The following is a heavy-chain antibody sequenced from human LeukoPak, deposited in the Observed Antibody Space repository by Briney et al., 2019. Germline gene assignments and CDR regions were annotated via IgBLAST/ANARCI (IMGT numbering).Heavy chain of an antibody. Sequence: GGSLRLSCAASGFTFSSYGMHWVRQAPGKGLEWVAVISYDGSNKYYADSVKGRFTISRDNSKNTLYLQMNSLRAEDTAVYYCEGYCSSTSCYSSSYNWFDPWGQGTLVTVSS. CDR2: ISYDGSNK. CDR3: EGYCSSTSCYSSSYNWFDP. CDR1: GFTFSSYG. J-gene: IGHJ5*02. V-gene: IGHV3-30*03. D-gene: IGHD2-2*01.